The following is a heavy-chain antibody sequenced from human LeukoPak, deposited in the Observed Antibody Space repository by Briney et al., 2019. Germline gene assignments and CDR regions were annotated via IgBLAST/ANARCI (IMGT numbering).Heavy chain of an antibody. Sequence: PGGSLRLSCVASGFTISNYGMHWVRQAPGKGLEWVLFIGYDGSNKYYADSVKGRFTISRDNSRSTLYLQMNSLKPEDTAVYYCAKEGGSYYAYYSHYMDVWGKGTTVTISS. D-gene: IGHD1-26*01. CDR1: GFTISNYG. J-gene: IGHJ6*03. CDR2: IGYDGSNK. CDR3: AKEGGSYYAYYSHYMDV. V-gene: IGHV3-30*02.